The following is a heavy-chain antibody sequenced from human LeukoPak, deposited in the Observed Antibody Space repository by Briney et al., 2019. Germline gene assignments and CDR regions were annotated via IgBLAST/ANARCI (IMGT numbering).Heavy chain of an antibody. D-gene: IGHD2-15*01. J-gene: IGHJ4*02. CDR1: GFTFSTYA. CDR2: IGGSST. V-gene: IGHV3-23*01. CDR3: AKRAAYSFDS. Sequence: GSLRLSCATSGFTFSTYAMSWVRQAPGKGLEWVSTIGGSSTFYADSVKGRFTISRDNSKNTLCLQMNSLRAEDTAVYYCAKRAAYSFDSWGQGTLVTVSS.